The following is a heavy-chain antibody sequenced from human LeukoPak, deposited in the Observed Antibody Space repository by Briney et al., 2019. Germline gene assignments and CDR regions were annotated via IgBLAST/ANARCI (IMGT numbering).Heavy chain of an antibody. J-gene: IGHJ6*03. D-gene: IGHD3-3*01. CDR3: AKVYYDFWSGYGASWSYYMDV. V-gene: IGHV4-34*01. CDR2: INHSGST. CDR1: GGSFSGYY. Sequence: SETLSLTCAVYGGSFSGYYWSWIRQPPGKGLEWIGEINHSGSTNYNPSLKSRVTISVDTSKNQFSLKLSSVTAADTAVYYCAKVYYDFWSGYGASWSYYMDVWGKGTTVTVSS.